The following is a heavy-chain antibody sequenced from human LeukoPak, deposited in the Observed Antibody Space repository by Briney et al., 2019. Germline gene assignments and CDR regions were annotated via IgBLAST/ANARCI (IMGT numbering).Heavy chain of an antibody. V-gene: IGHV3-48*03. CDR2: TSSSGSTI. CDR1: GFTFSSYE. Sequence: GGSLRLSCAASGFTFSSYEMNWVRQAPGKGLEWVSYTSSSGSTIYYADSVKGRFTISRDNAKNSLYLQMNSLRAEDTAVYYCARARRDGYNWANWYFDLWGRGTLVTVSS. J-gene: IGHJ2*01. D-gene: IGHD5-24*01. CDR3: ARARRDGYNWANWYFDL.